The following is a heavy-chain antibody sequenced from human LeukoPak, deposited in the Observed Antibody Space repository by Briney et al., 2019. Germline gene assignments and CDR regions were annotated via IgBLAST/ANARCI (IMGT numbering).Heavy chain of an antibody. D-gene: IGHD3-10*01. J-gene: IGHJ3*02. CDR3: AKGYYGSGSYYNSDAFDI. CDR1: GFTFSSYA. Sequence: GGSLRLSCAASGFTFSSYAMSWVRQAPGKGLEWVSAISGSGGSTYYADSVKGRFNISRDNSKNTLYLQMNSLRAEDTAVYYCAKGYYGSGSYYNSDAFDIWGQGTMVTVSS. CDR2: ISGSGGST. V-gene: IGHV3-23*01.